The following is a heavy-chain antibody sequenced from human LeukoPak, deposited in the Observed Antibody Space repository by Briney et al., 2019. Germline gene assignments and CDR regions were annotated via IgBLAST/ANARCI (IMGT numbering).Heavy chain of an antibody. V-gene: IGHV4-59*01. J-gene: IGHJ6*03. Sequence: SETLSLTCTVSGGSISSYYWSWIRQPPGKGLEWIGYIYYSGSTNYNPSLKSRVTISVDTSKNQFSLKLSSVTAADTAVYYCARAYGSVDYYYYYYMDVWGKGTTVTVSS. CDR1: GGSISSYY. CDR2: IYYSGST. D-gene: IGHD5/OR15-5a*01. CDR3: ARAYGSVDYYYYYYMDV.